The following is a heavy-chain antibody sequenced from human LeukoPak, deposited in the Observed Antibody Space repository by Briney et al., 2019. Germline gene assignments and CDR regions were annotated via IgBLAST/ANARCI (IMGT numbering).Heavy chain of an antibody. D-gene: IGHD2-2*02. CDR1: GGSFSGYY. CDR2: INHSGST. Sequence: SETLSLTCAVYGGSFSGYYWSWVRQPPGKGLEWIGEINHSGSTNHNPCLKSRVTISVDTSKNQFSLTLNSVTAADTAVYYCARCTEDRRGTICYTYWFDPWGQGTLVTVSS. J-gene: IGHJ5*02. CDR3: ARCTEDRRGTICYTYWFDP. V-gene: IGHV4-34*01.